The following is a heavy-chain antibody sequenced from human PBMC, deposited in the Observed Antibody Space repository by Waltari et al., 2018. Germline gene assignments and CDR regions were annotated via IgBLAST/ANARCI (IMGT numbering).Heavy chain of an antibody. CDR1: GFSLSTSGVG. V-gene: IGHV2-5*01. CDR3: AHRRPTFNYDFWSDPFDP. Sequence: QITLKESSPTLVKPTQTLTLTCTFSGFSLSTSGVGVGWIRQPPGKALEWLALIYWNDDKRYSPSLKSRLTITKDTSKNQVVLTMTNMDPVDTATYYCAHRRPTFNYDFWSDPFDPWGQGTLVIVSS. CDR2: IYWNDDK. J-gene: IGHJ5*02. D-gene: IGHD3-3*01.